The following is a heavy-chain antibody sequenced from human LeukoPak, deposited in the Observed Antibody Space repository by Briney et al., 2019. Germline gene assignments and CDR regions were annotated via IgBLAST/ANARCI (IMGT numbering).Heavy chain of an antibody. Sequence: SETLSLTCTVSGGSISRSSYYWSWIRQPAGKGLEWIGRIYTSGSTNYNPSLKSRVTMSVDTSKNQFSLKLNFVTAADTAVYYCARGGWFGVLFRYNWFDPWGQGTLVTVSS. CDR1: GGSISRSSYY. J-gene: IGHJ5*02. V-gene: IGHV4-61*02. CDR2: IYTSGST. CDR3: ARGGWFGVLFRYNWFDP. D-gene: IGHD3-10*01.